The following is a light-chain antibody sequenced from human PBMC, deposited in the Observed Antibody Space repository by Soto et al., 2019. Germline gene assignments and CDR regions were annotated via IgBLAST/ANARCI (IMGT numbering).Light chain of an antibody. CDR3: QQYSSFLLT. J-gene: IGKJ3*01. CDR2: KAS. CDR1: QSLSSW. V-gene: IGKV1-5*03. Sequence: DIQMTQSPSTLSASVGDTVTITCRASQSLSSWLAWYQHKPGKAPKLLISKASSLESGVPSRFSGSGSGTEFTLTISSLQPDDFATYYCQQYSSFLLTFGPGTTVDIK.